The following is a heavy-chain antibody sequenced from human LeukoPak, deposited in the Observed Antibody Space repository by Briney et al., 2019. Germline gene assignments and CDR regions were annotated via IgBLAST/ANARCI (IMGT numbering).Heavy chain of an antibody. V-gene: IGHV3-30-3*01. Sequence: GRSLRLSCAASGFTFSSYAMHWARQAPGKGLEWVAVISYDGSNKYYADSVKGRFTISRDNSKNTLYLQMNSLRAEDTAVYYCARGGDYLDYWGQGTLVTVSS. CDR2: ISYDGSNK. J-gene: IGHJ4*02. CDR3: ARGGDYLDY. D-gene: IGHD4-17*01. CDR1: GFTFSSYA.